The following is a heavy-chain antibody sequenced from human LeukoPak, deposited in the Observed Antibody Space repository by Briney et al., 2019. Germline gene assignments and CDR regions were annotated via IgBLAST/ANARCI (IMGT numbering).Heavy chain of an antibody. D-gene: IGHD4-17*01. Sequence: GGSLRLSCAASGFSFSTYGLHWVRQAPGKGLEWVSSISSSSSYIYYADSVKGRFTISRDNAKNSLYLQMNSLRAEDTAVYYCARVLGRVATVPYYFDYWGQGTLVTVSS. J-gene: IGHJ4*02. CDR1: GFSFSTYG. CDR3: ARVLGRVATVPYYFDY. V-gene: IGHV3-21*01. CDR2: ISSSSSYI.